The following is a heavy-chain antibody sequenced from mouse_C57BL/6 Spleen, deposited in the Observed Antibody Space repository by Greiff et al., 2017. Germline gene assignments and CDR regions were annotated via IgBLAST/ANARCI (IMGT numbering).Heavy chain of an antibody. Sequence: QVHVKQSGAELVRPGASVTLSCKASGYTFTDYEMHWVKQTPVHGLEWIGAIDPETGGTAYNQKFKGKAILTADKSSSTTYMALRSLTSEDSAVYYCTRRGVYGTYDYWGQGTTLTVSS. D-gene: IGHD2-10*02. CDR3: TRRGVYGTYDY. CDR2: IDPETGGT. V-gene: IGHV1-15*01. J-gene: IGHJ2*01. CDR1: GYTFTDYE.